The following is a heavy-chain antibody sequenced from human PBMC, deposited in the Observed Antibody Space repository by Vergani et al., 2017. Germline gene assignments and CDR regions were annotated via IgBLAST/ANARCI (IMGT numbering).Heavy chain of an antibody. V-gene: IGHV4-39*01. D-gene: IGHD6-19*01. Sequence: QLQLQESGPGLVKPSETLSLTCTVSGVSIGSNSYYWGWIRQPPGKGLEWIGIIYYTGTTYYNEAHKSRLTISVDTSKNQFSLNLTSVTAADTAVYYCTRHGRSGWAGYFQHWGQGTLVTASS. CDR1: GVSIGSNSYY. CDR3: TRHGRSGWAGYFQH. CDR2: IYYTGTT. J-gene: IGHJ1*01.